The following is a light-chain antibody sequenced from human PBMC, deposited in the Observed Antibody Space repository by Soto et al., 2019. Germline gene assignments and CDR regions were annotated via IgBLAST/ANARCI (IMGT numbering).Light chain of an antibody. V-gene: IGLV2-14*01. CDR2: EVV. CDR3: SSYTSSVYVL. J-gene: IGLJ2*01. Sequence: QLVLTQPASVSGSPGQSIIISCTGTSSDIDYNYVSWYQQHPGRAPKLVIYEVVNRPSGVSNRFSGSKSGYTAFLTISGLQPEDEAEYYCSSYTSSVYVLFGGGTKLTVL. CDR1: SSDIDYNY.